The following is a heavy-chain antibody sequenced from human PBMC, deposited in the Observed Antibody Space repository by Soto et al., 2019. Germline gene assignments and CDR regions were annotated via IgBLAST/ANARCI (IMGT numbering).Heavy chain of an antibody. CDR3: AREDSGSYSAYDY. Sequence: PGGSLRLSCAASGFTFSSYSMNWVRQAPGKWLEWVSYISSSRSTKYYADSVKGRFTISRDNSKNTLYLQMNSLRAEDTAVYYCAREDSGSYSAYDYWGQGTLVNVSS. CDR2: ISSSRSTK. J-gene: IGHJ4*02. V-gene: IGHV3-48*01. D-gene: IGHD1-26*01. CDR1: GFTFSSYS.